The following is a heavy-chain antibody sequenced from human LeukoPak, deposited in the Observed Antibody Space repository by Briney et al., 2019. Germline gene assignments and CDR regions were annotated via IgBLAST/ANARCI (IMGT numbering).Heavy chain of an antibody. CDR1: GFTFDDYA. V-gene: IGHV3-9*01. CDR2: ISWNSGRI. Sequence: SLRLSCAASGFTFDDYAMHWVRQAPGKGLEWVSGISWNSGRINYADSVKGRFTISRDNAKNSLYLQMNSLRAEDTALYYCAKDRRSSWPYGYFQHWGQGTLVTVSS. D-gene: IGHD6-13*01. CDR3: AKDRRSSWPYGYFQH. J-gene: IGHJ1*01.